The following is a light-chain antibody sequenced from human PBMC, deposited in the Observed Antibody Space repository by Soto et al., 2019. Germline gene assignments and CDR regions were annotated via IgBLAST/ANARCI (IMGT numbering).Light chain of an antibody. J-gene: IGKJ4*01. CDR3: QQYCSSPRVT. V-gene: IGKV3-20*01. Sequence: EIVLTQSPGTLSLSPGERATLSCRASQSVSSSYLAWYQQKPGQAPRILIYGASSRATGIPDRFSGSGSGTDFTLTISRLEPEYFAVYYCQQYCSSPRVTFGGGTKVDIK. CDR1: QSVSSSY. CDR2: GAS.